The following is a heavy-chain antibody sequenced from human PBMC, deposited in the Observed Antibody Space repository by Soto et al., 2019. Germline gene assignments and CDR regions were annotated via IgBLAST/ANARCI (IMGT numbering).Heavy chain of an antibody. CDR3: AKENGYSSSWFEFDY. Sequence: GGSLRLSCAVSGFCFCSWAMSWVRQAPGKGLEWVSAISGSGGSTYYADSVKGRFTISRDNSKNTLYLQMNSLRAEDTAVYYCAKENGYSSSWFEFDYWGQGTLVTVSS. J-gene: IGHJ4*02. CDR1: GFCFCSWA. CDR2: ISGSGGST. V-gene: IGHV3-23*01. D-gene: IGHD6-13*01.